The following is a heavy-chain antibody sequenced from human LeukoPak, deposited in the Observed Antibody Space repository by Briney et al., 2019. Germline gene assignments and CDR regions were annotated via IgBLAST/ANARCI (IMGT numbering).Heavy chain of an antibody. D-gene: IGHD6-13*01. CDR1: GRSLSSYY. CDR2: IYTSGST. J-gene: IGHJ4*02. Sequence: PSETLSLTCTVSGRSLSSYYWSWLRQPAGKGLEWIGRIYTSGSTNYNPSLKSRVTISVDKSKNQFSLKLSSVTAADTAVYYCARDPIAAAGKDYWGQGTLVTVSS. CDR3: ARDPIAAAGKDY. V-gene: IGHV4-4*07.